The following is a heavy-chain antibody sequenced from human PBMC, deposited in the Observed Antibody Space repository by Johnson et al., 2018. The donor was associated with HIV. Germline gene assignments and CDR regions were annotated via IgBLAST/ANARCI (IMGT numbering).Heavy chain of an antibody. D-gene: IGHD3-10*01. J-gene: IGHJ3*01. CDR2: ITSTGITV. Sequence: VQLVESGGGVVRPGGSLRLSCAASGFTFDDYGMSWVRQAPGKGLEWVSYITSTGITVSYAASVKGRFTISRDNAKNSVYLQMNSLEAEDTAVYYCARAPEVRGVDAFDVWGQGTVVTVSS. V-gene: IGHV3-48*04. CDR3: ARAPEVRGVDAFDV. CDR1: GFTFDDYG.